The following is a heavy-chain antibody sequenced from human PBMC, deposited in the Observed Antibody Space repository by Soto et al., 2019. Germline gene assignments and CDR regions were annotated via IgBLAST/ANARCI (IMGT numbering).Heavy chain of an antibody. D-gene: IGHD2-21*01. Sequence: QVQLQESGPGLVKPSETLSLTCTVSGGSISSYYWSWIRQPPGKGLEWIGYIYYSGSTNYNPSLKSRVTISVDTSKNQFSLKLSSVTAADTAVYYCARHGVSIPYYFDYWGQGTLVTVSS. J-gene: IGHJ4*02. CDR3: ARHGVSIPYYFDY. CDR2: IYYSGST. V-gene: IGHV4-59*08. CDR1: GGSISSYY.